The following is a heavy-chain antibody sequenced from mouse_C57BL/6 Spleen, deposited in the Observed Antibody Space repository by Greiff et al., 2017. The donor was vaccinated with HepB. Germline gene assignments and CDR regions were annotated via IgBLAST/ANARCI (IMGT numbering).Heavy chain of an antibody. D-gene: IGHD1-1*01. V-gene: IGHV1-53*01. J-gene: IGHJ3*01. CDR3: ARDDYSWFAY. Sequence: VQLQQPGTELVKPGASVKLSCKASGYTFTSYWMHWVKQRPGQGLEWIGNINPSNGGTNYNEKFKSKATLTVDKSSSTAYIRLSSLTSEDSAVYFGARDDYSWFAYWGQGTLVTVSA. CDR1: GYTFTSYW. CDR2: INPSNGGT.